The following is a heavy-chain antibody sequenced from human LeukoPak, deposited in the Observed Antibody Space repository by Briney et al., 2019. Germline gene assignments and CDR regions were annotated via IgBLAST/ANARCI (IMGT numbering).Heavy chain of an antibody. CDR1: GFSLTTSGVG. CDR2: IYWDDDK. J-gene: IGHJ5*02. CDR3: AHRHKGMTTPDSWFDP. Sequence: SGPTLVNPTETLTLTCTFSGFSLTTSGVGVGWIRQPPGKALEWLALIYWDDDKRYSPSLKSRLTITKDTSRNKVVLTMTNMDPVDTGIYYCAHRHKGMTTPDSWFDPWGQGTLVTVSS. V-gene: IGHV2-5*02. D-gene: IGHD1-14*01.